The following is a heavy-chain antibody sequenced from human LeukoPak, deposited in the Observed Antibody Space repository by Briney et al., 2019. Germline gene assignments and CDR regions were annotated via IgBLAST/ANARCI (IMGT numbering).Heavy chain of an antibody. D-gene: IGHD3-22*01. J-gene: IGHJ4*02. Sequence: ASVKVSCKASGYTFTSYYMHWVRQAPGQGLEWMGVINPSGGSTSYAQKFQGRVTMTRDMSTSTVYMELSSLRSEDTAVYYCARDPKDDTSGYYYFDYWGQRTLVTVSS. V-gene: IGHV1-46*01. CDR1: GYTFTSYY. CDR2: INPSGGST. CDR3: ARDPKDDTSGYYYFDY.